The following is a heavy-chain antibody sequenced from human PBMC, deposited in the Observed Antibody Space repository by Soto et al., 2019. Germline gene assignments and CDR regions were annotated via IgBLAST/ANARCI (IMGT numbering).Heavy chain of an antibody. V-gene: IGHV1-2*02. D-gene: IGHD3-10*01. CDR3: ARDASRALWFGELLSSWFDP. CDR2: INPNSGGT. CDR1: GYTFTGYY. Sequence: GASVKVSCKASGYTFTGYYMHWVRQAPGQGLEWMGWINPNSGGTNYAQKFQGRVTMTRDTSISTAYMELSRLRSDNTAVYYCARDASRALWFGELLSSWFDPWGQGTLVTVSS. J-gene: IGHJ5*02.